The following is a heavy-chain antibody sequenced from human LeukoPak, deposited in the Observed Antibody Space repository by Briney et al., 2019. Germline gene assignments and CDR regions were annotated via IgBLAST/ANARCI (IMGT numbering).Heavy chain of an antibody. CDR3: ARNPEYEHAFDI. CDR1: GFTFSSYG. CDR2: ISGSGGST. Sequence: PGGSLRLSCAASGFTFSSYGLNWVRQAPGRGLVWVSYISGSGGSTHYADSVKGRFTISRDNAKNSLFLQMNSLRDEDTGIYYCARNPEYEHAFDIWGQGTMVTVSS. D-gene: IGHD2/OR15-2a*01. J-gene: IGHJ3*02. V-gene: IGHV3-48*03.